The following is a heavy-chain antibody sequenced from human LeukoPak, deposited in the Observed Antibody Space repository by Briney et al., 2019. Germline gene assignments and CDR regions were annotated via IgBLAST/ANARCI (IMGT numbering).Heavy chain of an antibody. V-gene: IGHV4-61*01. CDR3: ARDRWELRGFDY. Sequence: PSETLSLTCTVSGGSVSSGSYYWSWIRQPPGKGLEWIGYIYYSGSTNYNPSLKSRVTISVDTSKNQFSLKLSSVTAADTAVYYCARDRWELRGFDYWGQGTLVTVSS. D-gene: IGHD1-26*01. J-gene: IGHJ4*02. CDR2: IYYSGST. CDR1: GGSVSSGSYY.